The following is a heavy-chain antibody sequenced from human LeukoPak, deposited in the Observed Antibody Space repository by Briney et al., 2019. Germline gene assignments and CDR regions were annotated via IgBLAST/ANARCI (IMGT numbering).Heavy chain of an antibody. J-gene: IGHJ6*03. CDR3: ARGLYTTYYYYYMDV. D-gene: IGHD2-8*01. V-gene: IGHV3-48*01. CDR2: ISSSSITT. CDR1: GFIFSSYN. Sequence: PGGSLRLSCAASGFIFSSYNMNWVRQVPGKGLECVSYISSSSITTYYADSVKGRFTISRDNSKNTLYLQMNSLRAEDTAVYYCARGLYTTYYYYYMDVWGKGTTVTVSS.